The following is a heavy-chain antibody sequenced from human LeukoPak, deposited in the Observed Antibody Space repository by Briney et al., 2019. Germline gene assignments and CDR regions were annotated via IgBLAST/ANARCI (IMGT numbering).Heavy chain of an antibody. CDR1: GFTFSSYA. V-gene: IGHV3-23*01. Sequence: GGSLRLSCAVSGFTFSSYAMGWVRQAPGKGLEWVSAISGGGGSTYYADSVKGRFTISRDNSKNTLYLQMNSLRAEDTAGYYCAKVIVSSWSYYYGLDVWGQGTTVTVSS. CDR3: AKVIVSSWSYYYGLDV. J-gene: IGHJ6*02. CDR2: ISGGGGST. D-gene: IGHD2-15*01.